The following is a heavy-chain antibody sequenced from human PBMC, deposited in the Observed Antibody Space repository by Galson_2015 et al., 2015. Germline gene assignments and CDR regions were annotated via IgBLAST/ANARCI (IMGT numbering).Heavy chain of an antibody. CDR2: ISSSSSTI. Sequence: SLRLSCAASGFTFSSYEMNWVRQAPGKGLEWVSYISSSSSTIYYADSVKGRFTISRDNAKNSLYLQMDSLRAEDTAVYYCARVGGVAGNSRYYYYGMDVWGQGTTVTVSS. CDR3: ARVGGVAGNSRYYYYGMDV. J-gene: IGHJ6*02. CDR1: GFTFSSYE. D-gene: IGHD6-19*01. V-gene: IGHV3-48*03.